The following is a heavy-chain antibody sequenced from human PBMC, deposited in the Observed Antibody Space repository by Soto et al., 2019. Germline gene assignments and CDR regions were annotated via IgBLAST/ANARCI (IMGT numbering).Heavy chain of an antibody. CDR3: ASRSSGGVVGY. Sequence: QVQLVQSGAEVKKPGSSVKVSCKASGGTFSNYTLTWVRQAPGQGLDWMGRIIPILSIANYAQKFHGRVTITADKSTSTAYMVLSSLTSEDTAVYYCASRSSGGVVGYWGQGTLVTVSS. CDR1: GGTFSNYT. CDR2: IIPILSIA. V-gene: IGHV1-69*02. D-gene: IGHD6-19*01. J-gene: IGHJ4*02.